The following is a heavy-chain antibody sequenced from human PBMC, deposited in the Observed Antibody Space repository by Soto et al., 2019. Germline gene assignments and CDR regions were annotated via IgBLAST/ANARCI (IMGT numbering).Heavy chain of an antibody. CDR2: IYYSGST. Sequence: SETLSLTCTVSGGSISSYYWSWIRQPPGKGLEWIGYIYYSGSTNYNPSLKSRVTISVDTSKSQFSLKLSSVTAADTAVYYCGRHYLDPYCSSTSCLVFDYWGQGTLVTVSS. J-gene: IGHJ4*02. CDR3: GRHYLDPYCSSTSCLVFDY. V-gene: IGHV4-59*08. D-gene: IGHD2-2*01. CDR1: GGSISSYY.